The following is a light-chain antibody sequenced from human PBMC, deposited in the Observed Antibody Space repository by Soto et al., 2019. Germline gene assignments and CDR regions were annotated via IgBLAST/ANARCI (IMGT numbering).Light chain of an antibody. V-gene: IGLV2-14*01. CDR3: TSYTSSITYV. Sequence: QSALTQPASVSGSPGQAITISCTGTSSDVGGYNYVSWYQQHPGKAPKLMIYEVANRPSGVSNRFSGSKSGNTASLTISGLQAEAEADSYCTSYTSSITYVFGTGTKVHVL. CDR1: SSDVGGYNY. CDR2: EVA. J-gene: IGLJ1*01.